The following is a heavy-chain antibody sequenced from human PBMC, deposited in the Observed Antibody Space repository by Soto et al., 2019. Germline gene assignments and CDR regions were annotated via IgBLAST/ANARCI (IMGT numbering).Heavy chain of an antibody. V-gene: IGHV1-2*02. Sequence: QVQLVQSGAEVKKPGASVKVSCKAPRYIFTAYVMHWVRQAPGQGLEWMGWINPNNGATHYGLSFQGRGTMIRDTSISTAYMELSSLRSDDTAVYYCASHDPGARFDPWGQGTLVIVSS. J-gene: IGHJ5*02. CDR2: INPNNGAT. CDR1: RYIFTAYV. CDR3: ASHDPGARFDP. D-gene: IGHD1-1*01.